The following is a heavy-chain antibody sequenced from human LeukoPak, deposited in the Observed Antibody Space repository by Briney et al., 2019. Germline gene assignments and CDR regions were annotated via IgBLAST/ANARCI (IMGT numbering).Heavy chain of an antibody. CDR2: IYYSGST. CDR1: GGSISRYY. CDR3: ARHGGGAPAAIVWSEYFQH. D-gene: IGHD2-2*01. V-gene: IGHV4-59*08. J-gene: IGHJ1*01. Sequence: SETLSLTCTVSGGSISRYYWSWIRQPPGKGLEWIGYIYYSGSTNYNPSLKSRVTISVDTSKNQFSLKLSSVTAADTAVYYCARHGGGAPAAIVWSEYFQHWGQGTLVTVSS.